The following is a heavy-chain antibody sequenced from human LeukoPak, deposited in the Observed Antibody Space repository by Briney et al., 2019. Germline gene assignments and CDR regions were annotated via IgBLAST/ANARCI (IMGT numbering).Heavy chain of an antibody. CDR1: GGSISNYY. CDR3: ARTPSRHDYGDYSYYFDY. Sequence: SETLSLTCNVSGGSISNYYWSWIRQPAGKGLELIGRIYTSGSTNYNPSLKSRVTISVDTSKNQFSLKLSSVTAADTAVYYCARTPSRHDYGDYSYYFDYWGQGTLVTVSS. J-gene: IGHJ4*02. CDR2: IYTSGST. V-gene: IGHV4-4*07. D-gene: IGHD4-17*01.